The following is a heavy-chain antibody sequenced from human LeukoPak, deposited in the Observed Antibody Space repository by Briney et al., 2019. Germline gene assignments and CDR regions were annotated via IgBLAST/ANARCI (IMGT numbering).Heavy chain of an antibody. Sequence: GGSLRLSCAASGFTFSSYSMNWVRQAPGKGLEWVSSISSSSSYIYYADSVKGRFTISRDNAKNSLYLQMNSLRAEDTALYYCAKDARYYDILTGYYDYWGQGTLVTVSS. CDR3: AKDARYYDILTGYYDY. D-gene: IGHD3-9*01. J-gene: IGHJ4*02. CDR2: ISSSSSYI. CDR1: GFTFSSYS. V-gene: IGHV3-21*04.